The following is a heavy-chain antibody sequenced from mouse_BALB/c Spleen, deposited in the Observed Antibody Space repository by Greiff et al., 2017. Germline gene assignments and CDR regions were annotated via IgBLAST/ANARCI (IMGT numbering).Heavy chain of an antibody. D-gene: IGHD1-1*01. V-gene: IGHV5-12-2*01. CDR3: ASSGSSYVLYAMDY. J-gene: IGHJ4*01. CDR2: ISNGGGST. CDR1: GFTFSSYT. Sequence: EVKLVESGGGLVQPGGSLKLSCAASGFTFSSYTMSWVRQTPEKRLEWVAYISNGGGSTYYPDTVKGRFTISRDNAKNTLYLQMSSLKSEDTAMYYCASSGSSYVLYAMDYWGQGTSVTVSS.